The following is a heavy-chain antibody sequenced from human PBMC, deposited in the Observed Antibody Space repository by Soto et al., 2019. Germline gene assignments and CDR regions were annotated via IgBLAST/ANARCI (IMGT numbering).Heavy chain of an antibody. J-gene: IGHJ4*02. CDR2: ISGSGGRT. Sequence: EVQLLESGGGLVQPGGSLRLSCAASGFTFSSYAVSWVRQAPGKGLEWVSGISGSGGRTYYADSEKGRFTISRDNSRNTLYLQMSSLRAEDTAVYYRARGAWGTTYDYWGQGTLITVSS. CDR3: ARGAWGTTYDY. D-gene: IGHD3-16*01. V-gene: IGHV3-23*01. CDR1: GFTFSSYA.